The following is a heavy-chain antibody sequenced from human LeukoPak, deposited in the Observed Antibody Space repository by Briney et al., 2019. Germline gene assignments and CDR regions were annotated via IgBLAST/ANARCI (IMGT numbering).Heavy chain of an antibody. D-gene: IGHD2-21*01. Sequence: QPGGSLRLSCAASGFTFSSYWMHWVRQAPGKGLVWVSRINSDGSSTSYADSVRGRFTISRDNAKNTLYLQMNSLRAEDTAVYYCAREAAIYCGGDCYSLYYYYMDVWGKGTTVTVSS. J-gene: IGHJ6*03. CDR2: INSDGSST. V-gene: IGHV3-74*01. CDR1: GFTFSSYW. CDR3: AREAAIYCGGDCYSLYYYYMDV.